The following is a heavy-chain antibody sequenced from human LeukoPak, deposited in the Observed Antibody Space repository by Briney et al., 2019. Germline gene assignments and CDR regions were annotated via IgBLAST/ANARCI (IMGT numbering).Heavy chain of an antibody. J-gene: IGHJ4*02. V-gene: IGHV3-11*01. Sequence: GGSLRLSCAASGFTLSDYYMSWIRQAPGKGLEWVSYSSSSGSTIYYADSVKGRFAISRDNTKNSLYLQMNSLRAEDTAVYYCARRRDFIDYWGQGTLVTVSS. CDR3: ARRRDFIDY. CDR2: SSSSGSTI. CDR1: GFTLSDYY. D-gene: IGHD3/OR15-3a*01.